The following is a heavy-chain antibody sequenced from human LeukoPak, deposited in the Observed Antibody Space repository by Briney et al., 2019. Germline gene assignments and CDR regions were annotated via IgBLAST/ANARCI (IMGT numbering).Heavy chain of an antibody. Sequence: GASVKVSCKASGYTFASHAMNWVRQAPGQGLEWMGWINTNTGNPTYAQGFTGRFVFSLDTSVSTAYLQISSLKPEDTAVYYCAKQGPGYCGSTSCYGVGYWGQGTLVTVSS. CDR1: GYTFASHA. D-gene: IGHD2-2*01. V-gene: IGHV7-4-1*02. CDR3: AKQGPGYCGSTSCYGVGY. CDR2: INTNTGNP. J-gene: IGHJ4*02.